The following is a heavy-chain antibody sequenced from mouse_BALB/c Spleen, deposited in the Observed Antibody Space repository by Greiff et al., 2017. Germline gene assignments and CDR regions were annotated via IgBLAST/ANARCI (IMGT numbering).Heavy chain of an antibody. CDR3: ARDIKGDY. CDR1: GFTFTDYY. V-gene: IGHV7-3*02. CDR2: IRNKANGYTT. Sequence: EVNVVESGGGLVQPGGSLRLSCATSGFTFTDYYMSWVRQPPGKALEWLGFIRNKANGYTTEYSASVKGRFTISRDNSQSILYLQMNTLRAEDSATYYCARDIKGDYWGQGTTLTVSS. J-gene: IGHJ2*01.